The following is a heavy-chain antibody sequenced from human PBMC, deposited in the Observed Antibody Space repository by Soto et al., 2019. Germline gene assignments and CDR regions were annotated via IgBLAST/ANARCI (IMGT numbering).Heavy chain of an antibody. J-gene: IGHJ6*02. CDR2: ISYDGSNK. D-gene: IGHD2-2*01. Sequence: GGSLRLSCAASGFTFSSYGMHWVRQAPGKGLEWVAVISYDGSNKYYADSVKGRFTISRDNSKNTLYLQMNSLRAEDTAVYYCAKDIVVVPDANYYYYGMDVWGQGTTVTVSS. CDR3: AKDIVVVPDANYYYYGMDV. V-gene: IGHV3-30*18. CDR1: GFTFSSYG.